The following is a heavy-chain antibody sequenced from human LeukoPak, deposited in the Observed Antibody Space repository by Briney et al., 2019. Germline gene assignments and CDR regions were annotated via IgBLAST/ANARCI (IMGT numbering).Heavy chain of an antibody. V-gene: IGHV3-30*18. Sequence: GRSLRLSCAASGFTFSSYGMHWVRQAPGKGLEWVAVISYDGSNKYYADSVKGRFTISRDISKNTLYLQMNSLRAEDTAVYYCAKDGSYDSYYFDYWGQGTLVTVSS. CDR3: AKDGSYDSYYFDY. D-gene: IGHD3-3*01. CDR2: ISYDGSNK. CDR1: GFTFSSYG. J-gene: IGHJ4*02.